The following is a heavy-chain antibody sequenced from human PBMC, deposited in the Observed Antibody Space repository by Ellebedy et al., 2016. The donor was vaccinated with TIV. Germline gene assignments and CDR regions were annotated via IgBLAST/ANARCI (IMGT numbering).Heavy chain of an antibody. CDR3: SIAVDGTTWFDP. J-gene: IGHJ5*02. CDR2: IHPADSHT. D-gene: IGHD5-24*01. V-gene: IGHV5-51*01. Sequence: PGGSLRLSCKASGYIFTSQWIGWARQMPGKGLEWVGIIHPADSHTKYSPSFQGQVTISADKSISTAYLQLSNLKASDTAIYYCSIAVDGTTWFDPWGQGTLVTVSS. CDR1: GYIFTSQW.